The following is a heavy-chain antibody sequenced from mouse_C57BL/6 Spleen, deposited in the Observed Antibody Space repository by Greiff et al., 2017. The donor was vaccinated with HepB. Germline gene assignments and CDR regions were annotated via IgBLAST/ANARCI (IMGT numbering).Heavy chain of an antibody. CDR1: GYTFTDYY. J-gene: IGHJ4*01. CDR2: IYPGSGNT. D-gene: IGHD1-1*01. Sequence: QVQLKESGAELVRPGASVKLSCKASGYTFTDYYINWVKQRPGQGLEWIARIYPGSGNTYYNEKFKGKATLTAEKSSSTAYMQLSSLTSEDSAVYFCARSRGAFITTRDYAMDYWGQGTSVTVSS. V-gene: IGHV1-76*01. CDR3: ARSRGAFITTRDYAMDY.